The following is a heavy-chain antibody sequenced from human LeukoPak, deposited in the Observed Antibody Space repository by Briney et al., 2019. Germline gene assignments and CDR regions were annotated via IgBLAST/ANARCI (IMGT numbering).Heavy chain of an antibody. V-gene: IGHV1-69*04. CDR3: ARDEGGAAAGPTFDY. Sequence: SVKVSCKASGGTFSSYAISWVRQAPGQGLKWMGRIIPILGIANYAQKFQGRVTITADKSTSTAYMELSSLRSEDTAVYYCARDEGGAAAGPTFDYWGQGTLVTVSS. CDR1: GGTFSSYA. D-gene: IGHD6-13*01. CDR2: IIPILGIA. J-gene: IGHJ4*02.